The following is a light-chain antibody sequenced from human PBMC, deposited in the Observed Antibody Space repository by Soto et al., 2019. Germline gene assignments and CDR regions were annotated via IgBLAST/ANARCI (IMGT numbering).Light chain of an antibody. CDR1: SANIGAAYN. V-gene: IGLV1-40*01. Sequence: QSVLTQPPSVSGAPGHRVTISCTGGSANIGAAYNVDWYQQLPGTAPKLLIYGNNNRPSGVPARFSGSMSGTSASVAIAGLQAEDEGDYYCQSYDGSLSGDVFGTGTKVTV. CDR2: GNN. CDR3: QSYDGSLSGDV. J-gene: IGLJ1*01.